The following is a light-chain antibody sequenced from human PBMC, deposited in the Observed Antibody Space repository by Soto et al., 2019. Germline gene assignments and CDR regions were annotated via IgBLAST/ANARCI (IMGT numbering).Light chain of an antibody. CDR3: CSLTNGATWV. V-gene: IGLV2-23*01. CDR1: NSEVGSHNF. Sequence: QSALTQPASVSGSPGQSITISCTGTNSEVGSHNFVSWYQQYPGKAPKLLIYEASKRPSGLSNRFSGSKSGNTASLTISGLQAEDEADYYCCSLTNGATWVFGGGTKLTVL. CDR2: EAS. J-gene: IGLJ3*02.